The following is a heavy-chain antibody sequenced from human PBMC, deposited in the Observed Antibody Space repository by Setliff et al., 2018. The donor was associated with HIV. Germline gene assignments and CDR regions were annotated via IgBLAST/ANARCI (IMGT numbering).Heavy chain of an antibody. Sequence: SETLSLTCTVSGGSIVRYYWTWIRQPPGKGLEWIGYIYYSGSTNYNPSLKSRVIISVDTSKMQFSLKLRSVTAADTAMYYCARLQGGNYAFDIWGQGTMVTVSS. J-gene: IGHJ3*02. CDR1: GGSIVRYY. D-gene: IGHD2-21*02. CDR3: ARLQGGNYAFDI. CDR2: IYYSGST. V-gene: IGHV4-59*08.